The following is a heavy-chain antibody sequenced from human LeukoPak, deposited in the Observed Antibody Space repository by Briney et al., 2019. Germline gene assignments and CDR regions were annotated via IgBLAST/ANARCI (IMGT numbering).Heavy chain of an antibody. Sequence: GGSLRLSCAASGFTFSSYGMHWVRQAPGKGLEWVAVISYDGSNKYYADSVKGRFTISRDNSKNTLYLQMNSLRAEDTAVYYCARVADIAVAGTAFDYWGQGTLVTVSS. CDR3: ARVADIAVAGTAFDY. V-gene: IGHV3-30*03. CDR1: GFTFSSYG. CDR2: ISYDGSNK. J-gene: IGHJ4*02. D-gene: IGHD6-19*01.